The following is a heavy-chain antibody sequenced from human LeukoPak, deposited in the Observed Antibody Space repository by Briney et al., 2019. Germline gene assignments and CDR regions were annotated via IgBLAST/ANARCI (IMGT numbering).Heavy chain of an antibody. CDR1: GFTFSSYA. CDR3: AKSTVTTPYTYLFDY. CDR2: ISGSGGST. D-gene: IGHD4-11*01. Sequence: GGSLRLSCAASGFTFSSYAMHWVRQAPGKGLEWVSAISGSGGSTYYADSVKGRFTISRDNSKNTLYLQMNSLRAEDTAVYYCAKSTVTTPYTYLFDYWGQGTLVTVSS. V-gene: IGHV3-23*01. J-gene: IGHJ4*02.